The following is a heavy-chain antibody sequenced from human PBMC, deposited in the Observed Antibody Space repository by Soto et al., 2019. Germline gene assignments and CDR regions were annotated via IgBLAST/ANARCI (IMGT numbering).Heavy chain of an antibody. Sequence: QLVESGGALVQPGESLKLSCAASGFSFSGSAIQWVRQAPGKGLEWVGRIRTDANTYATAYAASVTGRFTISRDDSRNTAYLQMNSLNTEDTAVYFCTRRQFYYFGLDVWGQGTTVIVSS. D-gene: IGHD6-19*01. CDR3: TRRQFYYFGLDV. J-gene: IGHJ6*02. V-gene: IGHV3-73*02. CDR1: GFSFSGSA. CDR2: IRTDANTYAT.